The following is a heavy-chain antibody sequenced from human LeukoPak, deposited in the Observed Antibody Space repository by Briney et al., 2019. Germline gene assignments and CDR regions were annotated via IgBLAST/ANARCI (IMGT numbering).Heavy chain of an antibody. CDR1: GYTFTGYY. CDR2: INPNSGGT. D-gene: IGHD3-3*01. J-gene: IGHJ4*02. CDR3: ATAVFGVLFLWDFDY. Sequence: ASVKVSCKASGYTFTGYYMHWVRQAPGQGLEWMGRINPNSGGTNYAQKFQGRVTMTRDTSISTAYMELSRLRSDDTAVYYCATAVFGVLFLWDFDYWGQGTLVTVSS. V-gene: IGHV1-2*02.